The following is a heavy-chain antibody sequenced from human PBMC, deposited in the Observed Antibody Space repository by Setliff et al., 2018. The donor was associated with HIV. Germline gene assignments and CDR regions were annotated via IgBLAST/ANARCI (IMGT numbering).Heavy chain of an antibody. CDR1: GGTFSDFR. CDR2: STPFVGIT. D-gene: IGHD6-13*01. CDR3: ARDKGIREAASLDY. Sequence: SVKVSCKASGGTFSDFRITWVRQAPGQGLEWMGESTPFVGITNYAQKFQGRVTISADESTATDYIELSSLTSQDTAVYYCARDKGIREAASLDYWGQGSLVTVSS. J-gene: IGHJ4*02. V-gene: IGHV1-69*10.